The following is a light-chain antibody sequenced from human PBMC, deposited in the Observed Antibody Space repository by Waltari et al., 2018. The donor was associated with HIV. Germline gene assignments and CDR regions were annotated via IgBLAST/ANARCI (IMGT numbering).Light chain of an antibody. CDR1: ELSRQY. Sequence: SFELTQPASVSVSPGQTARITCSGDELSRQYVFWYQQKTGQAPVLVIYKDNERPSGIPGRFSGASSGTTVTLTISGVRAEDEADYFCHSEDNTGTAVFGGGTKLTVL. J-gene: IGLJ2*01. CDR3: HSEDNTGTAV. V-gene: IGLV3-25*03. CDR2: KDN.